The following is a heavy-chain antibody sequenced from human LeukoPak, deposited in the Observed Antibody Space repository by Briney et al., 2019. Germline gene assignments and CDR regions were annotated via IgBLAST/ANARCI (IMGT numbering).Heavy chain of an antibody. Sequence: SETLSLTCTVSGGSISSSSYYWGWIRQPPGKGLEWIGEINHSGSTNYNPSLKSRVTISVDTSKNQFSLKLSSVTAADTAVYYCARGRSSSSYWGQGTLVTVSS. J-gene: IGHJ4*02. CDR3: ARGRSSSSY. V-gene: IGHV4-39*07. CDR1: GGSISSSSYY. CDR2: INHSGST. D-gene: IGHD6-6*01.